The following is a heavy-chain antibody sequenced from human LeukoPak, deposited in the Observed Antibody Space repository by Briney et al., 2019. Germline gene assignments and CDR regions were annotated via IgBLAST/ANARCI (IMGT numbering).Heavy chain of an antibody. CDR2: ISGSGLST. D-gene: IGHD6-19*01. V-gene: IGHV3-23*01. CDR1: GFTFSSYA. J-gene: IGHJ4*02. CDR3: AKGEPGYSSGWYLGY. Sequence: PGGSLRLSCAASGFTFSSYAMSWVRQAPGRGLEWVSTISGSGLSTYYADSVKGRFTISRDNSKNTLYLQMNSLRAEDTAVYYCAKGEPGYSSGWYLGYWGQGTLVTVSS.